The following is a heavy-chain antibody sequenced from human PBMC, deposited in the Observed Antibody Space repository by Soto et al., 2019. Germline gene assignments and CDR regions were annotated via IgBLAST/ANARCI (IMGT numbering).Heavy chain of an antibody. D-gene: IGHD1-7*01. Sequence: GASVKVSCKASGGTFSSYAISWVRQAPGQGLEWMGGIIPIFGTANYAQKFQGRVTITADESTSTAYMELSSLRSEDTAVYYCARDQAGPPLRRELYYYYGMDVWGQGTTVTVSS. V-gene: IGHV1-69*13. CDR2: IIPIFGTA. CDR1: GGTFSSYA. J-gene: IGHJ6*02. CDR3: ARDQAGPPLRRELYYYYGMDV.